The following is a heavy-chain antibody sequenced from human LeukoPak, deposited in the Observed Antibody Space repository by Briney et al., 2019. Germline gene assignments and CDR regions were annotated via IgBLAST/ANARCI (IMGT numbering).Heavy chain of an antibody. D-gene: IGHD3-22*01. J-gene: IGHJ4*02. CDR2: ISDSGGRT. Sequence: PGGSLRLSSAASGFPFSSYAMSWVRQAPGKGLEWVSVISDSGGRTYSAASVKGRFTISRDKTKNTLYLQMNSLRAEDTAVYYCAKSAYYDASGYYREYYFDYWGQGTLVTVSS. CDR1: GFPFSSYA. V-gene: IGHV3-23*01. CDR3: AKSAYYDASGYYREYYFDY.